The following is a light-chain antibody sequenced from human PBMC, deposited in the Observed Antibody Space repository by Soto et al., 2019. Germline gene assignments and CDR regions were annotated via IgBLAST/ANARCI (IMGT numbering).Light chain of an antibody. J-gene: IGKJ1*01. CDR2: DAS. Sequence: EIVLTQSPGTLSLSPGERATLSCRSSQSVSSSYLAWYQQKPGQAPRLLIYDASSRATGIPDRFSGSGSGTHFTLTISSLEPEDFAVYYCQRYGSSPTFGQGTKVEIK. CDR3: QRYGSSPT. CDR1: QSVSSSY. V-gene: IGKV3-20*01.